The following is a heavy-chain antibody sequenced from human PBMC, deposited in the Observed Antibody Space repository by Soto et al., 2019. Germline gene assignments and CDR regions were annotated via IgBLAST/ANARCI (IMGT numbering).Heavy chain of an antibody. CDR2: IYYSGST. CDR3: ARGRDYXGSGSYYKGRYYYGMDV. V-gene: IGHV4-59*01. CDR1: GGSISSYY. Sequence: PSETLSLTCTVSGGSISSYYWSWIRQPPGKGLEWIGYIYYSGSTNYNPSLKSRVTISVDTSKNQFSLKLSSVTAADTAVYYCARGRDYXGSGSYYKGRYYYGMDVWGQGTTVTVSS. J-gene: IGHJ6*02. D-gene: IGHD3-10*01.